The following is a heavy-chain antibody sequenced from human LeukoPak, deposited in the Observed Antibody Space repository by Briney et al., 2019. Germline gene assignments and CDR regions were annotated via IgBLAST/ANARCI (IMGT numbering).Heavy chain of an antibody. CDR3: ASVAATPAVPAWFDP. Sequence: PGGSLRLSCAASGFTFSDHYMSWIRQAPGKGLEWLSYIYGIDSTISYAASVKGRFTISRDNAKNSLYLQMNSLRAEDTAVYYCASVAATPAVPAWFDPWGQGTPVTVSS. J-gene: IGHJ5*02. CDR2: IYGIDSTI. CDR1: GFTFSDHY. D-gene: IGHD2-15*01. V-gene: IGHV3-11*01.